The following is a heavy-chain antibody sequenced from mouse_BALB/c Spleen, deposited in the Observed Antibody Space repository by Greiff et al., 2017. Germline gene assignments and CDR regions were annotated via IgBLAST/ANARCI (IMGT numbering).Heavy chain of an antibody. CDR1: GFNIKDTY. V-gene: IGHV14-3*02. Sequence: VQLQQSGAELVKPGASVKLSCTASGFNIKDTYMHWVKQRPEQGLEWIGRIDPANGNTKYDPKFQGKATITADTSSNTAYLQLSSLTSEDTAVYYCARWGNGAIYAMDYWGQGTSGTGAS. CDR2: IDPANGNT. D-gene: IGHD2-1*01. J-gene: IGHJ4*01. CDR3: ARWGNGAIYAMDY.